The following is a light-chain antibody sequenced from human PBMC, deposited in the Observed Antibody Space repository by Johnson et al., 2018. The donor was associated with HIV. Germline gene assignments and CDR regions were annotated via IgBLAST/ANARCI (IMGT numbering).Light chain of an antibody. CDR2: ENN. J-gene: IGLJ1*01. V-gene: IGLV1-51*02. Sequence: QSVLTQPPSVSAAPGQKVTISCSGSSSNIGNNYVSWYQQFPGTSPKLLIYENNKRPSGIPDRFSGSKSGTSATLGITGLQTGDEADYYCETWDSSLSACFGTGTKVPVL. CDR1: SSNIGNNY. CDR3: ETWDSSLSAC.